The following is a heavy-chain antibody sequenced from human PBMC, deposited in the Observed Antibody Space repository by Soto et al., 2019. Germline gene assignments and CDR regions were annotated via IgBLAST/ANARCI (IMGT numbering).Heavy chain of an antibody. D-gene: IGHD3-9*01. CDR2: IVVGSGNT. J-gene: IGHJ5*02. CDR3: AAFDPGPMGFDP. V-gene: IGHV1-58*01. Sequence: SVKVSCKASGFTFSSSAVQWVRQARGQRLEWIGKIVVGSGNTNYAQKFQERVTITRDMSTSTAYMELSSLRSEDTAFYYCAAFDPGPMGFDPWGQGTLVTVPQ. CDR1: GFTFSSSA.